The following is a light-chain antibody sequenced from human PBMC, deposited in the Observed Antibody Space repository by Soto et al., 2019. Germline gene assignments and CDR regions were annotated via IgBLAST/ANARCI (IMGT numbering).Light chain of an antibody. CDR1: QSISYY. Sequence: ASQSISYYLNWYQQKQGRAPRLLIYSTSTLQSGXXXKFSGSASGTDFTLTISSLQPEDFATYYCPQSYSTPWTFGQGTKVDI. J-gene: IGKJ1*01. V-gene: IGKV1-39*01. CDR3: PQSYSTPWT. CDR2: STS.